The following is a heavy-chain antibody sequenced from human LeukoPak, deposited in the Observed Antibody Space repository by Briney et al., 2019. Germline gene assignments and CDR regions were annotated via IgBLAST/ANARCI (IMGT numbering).Heavy chain of an antibody. D-gene: IGHD3-9*01. Sequence: SETLSLTCAVYGGSFSGYYWSWIRQPPGKGLEWIGEINHSGSTNYNPSLKSRVTISVDTSKNQFSLKLSSVTAADTAAYYCARGHSRNLYYDILTGYSPYNWFDPWGQGTLVTVSS. V-gene: IGHV4-34*01. CDR3: ARGHSRNLYYDILTGYSPYNWFDP. J-gene: IGHJ5*02. CDR2: INHSGST. CDR1: GGSFSGYY.